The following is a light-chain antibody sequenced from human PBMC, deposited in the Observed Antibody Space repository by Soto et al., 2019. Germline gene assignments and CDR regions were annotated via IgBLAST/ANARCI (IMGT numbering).Light chain of an antibody. V-gene: IGLV2-14*01. CDR3: SSYTSSTTPVYV. Sequence: QSALTQPASVSGSPGQSITISCTGTSSDVGGYKYVSWYQQQPGKAPRLIIYEVTNRPSGFSNRFSGTESGNTASLTISGLQTEDDADDYCSSYTSSTTPVYVFGTGTKLTVL. J-gene: IGLJ1*01. CDR2: EVT. CDR1: SSDVGGYKY.